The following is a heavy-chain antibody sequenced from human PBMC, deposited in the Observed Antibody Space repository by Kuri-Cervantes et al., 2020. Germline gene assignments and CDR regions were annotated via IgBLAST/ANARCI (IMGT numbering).Heavy chain of an antibody. CDR1: GDSVSSNSAA. J-gene: IGHJ4*02. CDR3: ALNHYGSGSYYSSFDY. CDR2: TYYNSKWYN. D-gene: IGHD3-10*01. Sequence: SQTLSLTCVISGDSVSSNSAAWNWIRQSPSRGLEWLGRTYYNSKWYNDYAVSVKSRRTINPDTSKNQFSLQLNSVTPEDTAVYYCALNHYGSGSYYSSFDYWGQGILVTVSS. V-gene: IGHV6-1*01.